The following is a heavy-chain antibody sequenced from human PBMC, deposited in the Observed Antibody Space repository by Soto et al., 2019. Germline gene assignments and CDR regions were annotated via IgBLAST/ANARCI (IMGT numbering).Heavy chain of an antibody. CDR2: IKSKTDGGTT. Sequence: EVQLVESGGGLVKPGGSLRLSCAASGFTFSNAWMSWVRQAPGKGLEWVGRIKSKTDGGTTDYAAPVKGRFTISRDNAKNSLYLQMNSLRAEDTAVYYCARDGYGGFDYWGQGTLVTVSS. J-gene: IGHJ4*02. CDR3: ARDGYGGFDY. V-gene: IGHV3-15*01. CDR1: GFTFSNAW. D-gene: IGHD5-12*01.